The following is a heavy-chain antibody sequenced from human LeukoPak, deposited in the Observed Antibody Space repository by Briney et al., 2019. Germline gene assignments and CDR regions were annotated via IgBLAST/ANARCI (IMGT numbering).Heavy chain of an antibody. J-gene: IGHJ4*02. D-gene: IGHD1-26*01. Sequence: GGSLRLSSAAYAFTSSDYYTSWIRQPPGKVLEWVSYISSSGSTIYYADSVKGRFTISRDNAKNSLYLQMNSLRAEDTAVYYCARDAIVGAIASIDCWGQGTLVTVSS. CDR1: AFTSSDYY. CDR3: ARDAIVGAIASIDC. CDR2: ISSSGSTI. V-gene: IGHV3-11*01.